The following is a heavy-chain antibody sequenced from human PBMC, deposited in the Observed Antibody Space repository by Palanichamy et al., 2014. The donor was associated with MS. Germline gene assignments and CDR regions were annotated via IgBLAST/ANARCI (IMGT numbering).Heavy chain of an antibody. V-gene: IGHV3-7*01. CDR1: GFIFSTYW. CDR2: IKDDGSEK. CDR3: ASALIAAAGTWGY. Sequence: EVHLVTSGGGLVQPGESLRLSCEASGFIFSTYWMDWVRQAPGKGLEWVANIKDDGSEKYYVDSVKGRFTISRDNAKNSLYLQMNSLRAEDTAVYYCASALIAAAGTWGYWGQGTLVTVSS. J-gene: IGHJ4*02. D-gene: IGHD6-13*01.